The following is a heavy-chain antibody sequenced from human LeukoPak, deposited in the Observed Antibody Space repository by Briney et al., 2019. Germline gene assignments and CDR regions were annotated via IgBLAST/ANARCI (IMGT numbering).Heavy chain of an antibody. CDR3: AKEKDTTPGWYGTFDI. CDR2: ISGSGSST. V-gene: IGHV3-23*01. J-gene: IGHJ3*02. Sequence: GGSLRLSCAASGFTFSSYAMSWVRQAPGKGLEWVSVISGSGSSTYYADSVRGRFSISRDNSENTLYLQVNSLRAEDTAIYYCAKEKDTTPGWYGTFDIWGQGTKVTVSS. CDR1: GFTFSSYA. D-gene: IGHD6-19*01.